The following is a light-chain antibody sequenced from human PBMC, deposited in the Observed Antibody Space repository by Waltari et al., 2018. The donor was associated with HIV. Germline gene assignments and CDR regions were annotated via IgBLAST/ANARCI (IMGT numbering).Light chain of an antibody. CDR1: DTVVSNY. V-gene: IGKV3-20*01. J-gene: IGKJ1*01. CDR3: HQYGSSPRT. CDR2: AAS. Sequence: EIVLTQSPGTLSLSPGERATLSCTASDTVVSNYLAWYRQTPGQAPSLLIYAASRRATGIPDRFSDSGSGTDFTLTISRLEPEDFAVYYCHQYGSSPRTFGQGTKVEI.